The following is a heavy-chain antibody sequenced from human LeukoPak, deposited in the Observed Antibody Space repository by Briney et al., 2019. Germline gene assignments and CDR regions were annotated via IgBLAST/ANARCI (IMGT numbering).Heavy chain of an antibody. V-gene: IGHV1-69*05. CDR1: GGTFSSYT. Sequence: ASVKVSCKASGGTFSSYTVSWVRQAPGQGLEWMGGIIPIFGTTTFAQKFQGRVTIITDASTSTVYMELSSLRSEDTAVYYCARTGPNDAFDIWGQGTMVTVSS. CDR3: ARTGPNDAFDI. J-gene: IGHJ3*02. D-gene: IGHD7-27*01. CDR2: IIPIFGTT.